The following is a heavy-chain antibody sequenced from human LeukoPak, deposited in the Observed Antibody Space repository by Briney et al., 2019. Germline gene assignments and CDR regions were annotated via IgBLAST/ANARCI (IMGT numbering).Heavy chain of an antibody. D-gene: IGHD6-13*01. Sequence: KDGESLKISCKGSGYSFTNYWIGWVRQVPGKGLEWMGVIYPGDSDTRYSPSFQGQVTISADKSISTAYLQWSSLKASDTAMYYCARHRAKRMAASGSVYYFDNWGQGTLVTVSS. CDR3: ARHRAKRMAASGSVYYFDN. V-gene: IGHV5-51*01. CDR2: IYPGDSDT. J-gene: IGHJ4*02. CDR1: GYSFTNYW.